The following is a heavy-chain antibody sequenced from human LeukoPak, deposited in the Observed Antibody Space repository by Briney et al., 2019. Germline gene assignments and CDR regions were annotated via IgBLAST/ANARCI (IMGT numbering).Heavy chain of an antibody. D-gene: IGHD6-13*01. J-gene: IGHJ5*02. Sequence: PGGSLRLSCAASGFTFSSYSMNWVRQAPGKGLEWVSYISSSSSTMYYADSVKGRITISRDNAKNSLYLQMNSLRAEDTAVYYCARDPRGSSSPDWFDPWGQGTLVTVSS. CDR2: ISSSSSTM. V-gene: IGHV3-48*04. CDR3: ARDPRGSSSPDWFDP. CDR1: GFTFSSYS.